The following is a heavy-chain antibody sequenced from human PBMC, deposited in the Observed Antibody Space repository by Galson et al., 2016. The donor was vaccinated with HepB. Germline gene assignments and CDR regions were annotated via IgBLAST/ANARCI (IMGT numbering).Heavy chain of an antibody. D-gene: IGHD2-15*01. J-gene: IGHJ4*02. CDR2: ISGLGSAT. CDR3: ASDSWWLYD. CDR1: GFTFTNYG. V-gene: IGHV3-48*02. Sequence: SLRLSCAASGFTFTNYGMTWVRQAPGKGLDWVSAISGLGSATYYADSVKGRLTISRDNAKNSLYLQMSSLRDGHTAVYYCASDSWWLYDWGQGTLVTVSS.